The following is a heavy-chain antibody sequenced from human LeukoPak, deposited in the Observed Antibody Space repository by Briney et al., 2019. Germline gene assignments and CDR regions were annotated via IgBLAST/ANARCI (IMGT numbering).Heavy chain of an antibody. J-gene: IGHJ4*02. V-gene: IGHV4-34*01. CDR3: ARGLREWGYYGSGSYIHRWGRGYYFDY. Sequence: PSETLSLTCAVYGGSFSGYYWSWIRQPPGKGLEWIGEINHSGSTNYNPSLKSRVTISVDTSKNQFSLKLSSVTAADTAVYYCARGLREWGYYGSGSYIHRWGRGYYFDYWGQGTLVTVSS. CDR1: GGSFSGYY. CDR2: INHSGST. D-gene: IGHD3-10*01.